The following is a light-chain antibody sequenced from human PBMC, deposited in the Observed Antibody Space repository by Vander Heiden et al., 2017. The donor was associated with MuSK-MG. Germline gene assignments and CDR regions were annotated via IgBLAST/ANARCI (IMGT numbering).Light chain of an antibody. CDR3: LQHTSYPRT. Sequence: DIQMTQSPSAMSASVGDRVTITCRASQDIGNSLAWFQQKPGKVPQRLIYAASTLQSGVPSRFSGSGSGTEFTLTISSLRPEDLATYYCLQHTSYPRTFGQGTKVEIK. CDR2: AAS. CDR1: QDIGNS. J-gene: IGKJ1*01. V-gene: IGKV1-17*03.